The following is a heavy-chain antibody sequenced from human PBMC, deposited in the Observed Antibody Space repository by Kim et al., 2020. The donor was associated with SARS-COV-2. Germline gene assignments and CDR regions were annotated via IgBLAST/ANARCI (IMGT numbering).Heavy chain of an antibody. Sequence: SETLSLTCAVYGGSFSGYYWSWIRQPPGKGLEWIGEINHSGSTNYNPSLKSRVTISVDTSKNQFSLKLSSVTAADTAVYYCARKSAGYSGYDYRSAFDYWGQGTLVTVSS. J-gene: IGHJ4*02. D-gene: IGHD5-12*01. CDR3: ARKSAGYSGYDYRSAFDY. CDR2: INHSGST. V-gene: IGHV4-34*01. CDR1: GGSFSGYY.